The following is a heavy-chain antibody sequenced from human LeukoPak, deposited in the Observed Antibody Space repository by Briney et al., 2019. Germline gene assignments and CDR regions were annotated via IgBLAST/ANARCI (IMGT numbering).Heavy chain of an antibody. CDR1: GFTFNTYE. CDR2: IPSSGSTI. CDR3: ARGGWNYVFNY. D-gene: IGHD1-7*01. V-gene: IGHV3-48*03. Sequence: GGSLRLSCAASGFTFNTYEMNWVRQAPGKGLEWLAYIPSSGSTIYYADYVKGRFTISRDNAKNSLYLQMNSLRAEDTAVYYCARGGWNYVFNYSGQGTLVTVSS. J-gene: IGHJ4*02.